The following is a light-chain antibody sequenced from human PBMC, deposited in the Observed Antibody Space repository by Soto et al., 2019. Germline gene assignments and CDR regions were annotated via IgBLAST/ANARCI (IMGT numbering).Light chain of an antibody. Sequence: EIALTQSPGTPSLSPGERATLSCGASQSVSSSYLAWYQQKPGQAPRLLIYGASTRATGIPDRFSGSGSGTDFTLTISRLEPEDFAVYYCQQFDNSLWTFGQGTKVEIK. J-gene: IGKJ1*01. CDR2: GAS. V-gene: IGKV3-20*01. CDR3: QQFDNSLWT. CDR1: QSVSSSY.